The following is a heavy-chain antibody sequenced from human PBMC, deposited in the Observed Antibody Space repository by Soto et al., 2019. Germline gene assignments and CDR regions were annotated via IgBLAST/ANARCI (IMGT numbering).Heavy chain of an antibody. J-gene: IGHJ3*01. Sequence: GGSMRLSCAASGFTFSSYAMTWVRLAQGRGLEWVATIAGSGGMTYYTNSVRGRFTISRDNPKNTVSLQMSSLRAEDTAMYFCAKVNFFDTPGTFDVWGQGTPVTVSS. D-gene: IGHD2-15*01. CDR2: IAGSGGMT. CDR3: AKVNFFDTPGTFDV. V-gene: IGHV3-23*01. CDR1: GFTFSSYA.